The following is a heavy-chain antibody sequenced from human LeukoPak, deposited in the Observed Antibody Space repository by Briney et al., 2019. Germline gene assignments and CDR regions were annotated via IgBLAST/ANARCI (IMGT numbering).Heavy chain of an antibody. J-gene: IGHJ4*02. Sequence: PGGSLRLSCAASGFTFSDYYMSWIRQAPGKGLEWVSYISSSRTTSYADSVKGRFTISRDNAKNSLYLQMNSLRAEDTAVYYCARDLEGSGSFYRPSYDYWGQGTLVTVSS. CDR1: GFTFSDYY. CDR3: ARDLEGSGSFYRPSYDY. V-gene: IGHV3-69-1*01. D-gene: IGHD3-10*01. CDR2: ISSSRTT.